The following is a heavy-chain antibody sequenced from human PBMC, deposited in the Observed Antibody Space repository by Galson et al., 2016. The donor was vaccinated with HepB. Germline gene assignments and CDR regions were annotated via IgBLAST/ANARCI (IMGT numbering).Heavy chain of an antibody. Sequence: SLRLSCAASGFSFSSYGMHWVCHVPGKGLEWVAVVWADGSNKYYEDSVKGRFTISRDNSKNMLYLQMNNVRADDSALYFCARDLGTGSYFTFDYWGQGTLVTV. D-gene: IGHD1-26*01. J-gene: IGHJ4*02. V-gene: IGHV3-33*01. CDR3: ARDLGTGSYFTFDY. CDR2: VWADGSNK. CDR1: GFSFSSYG.